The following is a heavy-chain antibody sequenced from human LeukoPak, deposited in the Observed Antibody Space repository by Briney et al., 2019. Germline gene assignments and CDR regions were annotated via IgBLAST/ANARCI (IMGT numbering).Heavy chain of an antibody. V-gene: IGHV1-2*02. J-gene: IGHJ4*02. CDR1: GYTFTGYY. CDR2: INPNSGGT. D-gene: IGHD2-15*01. CDR3: AREVAPGGFDY. Sequence: ASVKVSCKASGYTFTGYYMHWVRQAPGQGLEWMGWINPNSGGTNYAQTFQGRVTMTGGTSISTAYMELSRLRSDDTAVYYCAREVAPGGFDYWGQGTLVTVSS.